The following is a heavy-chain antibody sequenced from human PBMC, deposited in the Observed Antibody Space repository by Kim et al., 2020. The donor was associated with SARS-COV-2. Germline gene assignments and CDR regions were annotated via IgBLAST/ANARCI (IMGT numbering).Heavy chain of an antibody. D-gene: IGHD6-19*01. CDR3: ARSVAVGTFDP. V-gene: IGHV3-74*01. CDR1: GFAFATYW. Sequence: GGSLRLSCAASGFAFATYWIHWVRQVPGKGLEWVSSINTDGSYSNNADAVKGRFTNSRDNAKNTVYLQMDSLRGEDTAVYYCARSVAVGTFDPWGLGTLVIVSS. J-gene: IGHJ5*02. CDR2: INTDGSYS.